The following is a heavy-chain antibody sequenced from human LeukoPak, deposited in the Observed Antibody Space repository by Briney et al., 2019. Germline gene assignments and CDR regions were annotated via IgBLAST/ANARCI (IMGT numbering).Heavy chain of an antibody. V-gene: IGHV3-48*03. D-gene: IGHD4-23*01. CDR2: ISSSGSTI. CDR1: GFTFSSYE. Sequence: PGGSLRLSCAASGFTFSSYEMNWVRQAPGKGLEWVSYISSSGSTIYYADSVKGRFTISRDNAKNSLYLQMNSLRAEDTAVYYCARDTVAALFDYWGQGTLVTVSS. J-gene: IGHJ4*02. CDR3: ARDTVAALFDY.